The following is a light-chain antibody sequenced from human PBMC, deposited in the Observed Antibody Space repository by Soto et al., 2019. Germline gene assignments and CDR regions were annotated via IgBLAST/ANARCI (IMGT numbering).Light chain of an antibody. V-gene: IGKV3-15*01. CDR2: GAS. J-gene: IGKJ2*01. Sequence: IVMTQSPATLSVSPGERATLSCRASQSVSSNLAWYQQKPGQAPRLLIYGASTRATGIPARFSGSGSGTEFTLTISSLQSEDFAVYYCQQYNNWPYTFGQGT. CDR1: QSVSSN. CDR3: QQYNNWPYT.